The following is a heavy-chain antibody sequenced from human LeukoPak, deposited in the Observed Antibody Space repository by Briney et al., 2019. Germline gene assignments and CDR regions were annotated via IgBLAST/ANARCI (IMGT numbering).Heavy chain of an antibody. CDR2: IYYSGST. J-gene: IGHJ4*02. V-gene: IGHV4-59*01. Sequence: SETLSLTCTVSGGSISTYYWSWIRQPPGKGLEWIGYIYYSGSTNYNPSLKSRVTISVDTSKNQFSLKLSSVTAADTAVYYCARGISETGRFDYWGQGTLVTVSS. D-gene: IGHD3-9*01. CDR3: ARGISETGRFDY. CDR1: GGSISTYY.